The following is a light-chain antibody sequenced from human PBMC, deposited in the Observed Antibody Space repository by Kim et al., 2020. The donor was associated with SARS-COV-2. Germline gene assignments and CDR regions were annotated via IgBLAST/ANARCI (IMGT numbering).Light chain of an antibody. CDR2: WAS. Sequence: ATINCKSSQSVLYSSNNKNYLAWYQQKPGQPPKLLIYWASIRESGVPDRFSGSGSGTDFTLTISSLQAEDVAVYHCHQYYAAPWTFGQGTKVDTK. J-gene: IGKJ1*01. V-gene: IGKV4-1*01. CDR3: HQYYAAPWT. CDR1: QSVLYSSNNKNY.